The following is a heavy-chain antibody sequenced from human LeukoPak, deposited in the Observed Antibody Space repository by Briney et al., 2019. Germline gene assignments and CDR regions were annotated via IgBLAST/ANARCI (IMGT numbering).Heavy chain of an antibody. CDR2: INAGNGNT. CDR3: ARWDFGFSDAFDI. J-gene: IGHJ3*02. Sequence: GASVKVSCKGSGYTFTSYAMHWVRQAPGQRLEWMGWINAGNGNTKYSQKFQGRVTITRDTSASTAYMELSSLRSEDTAVYYCARWDFGFSDAFDIWGQGTMVTVSS. V-gene: IGHV1-3*01. D-gene: IGHD1-26*01. CDR1: GYTFTSYA.